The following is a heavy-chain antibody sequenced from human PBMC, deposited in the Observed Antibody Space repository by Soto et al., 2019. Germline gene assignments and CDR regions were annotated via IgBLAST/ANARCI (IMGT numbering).Heavy chain of an antibody. D-gene: IGHD6-19*01. J-gene: IGHJ4*02. Sequence: GGSLRLSCAASGFAFSSYAMHWVRQAPGKGLEWVAVISYDGSNKYYADSVKGRFTISRDNSKNTLYLQMNSLRAEDTAVYYCARDHSSGWYPGRFDYWDQGTLVTVS. CDR3: ARDHSSGWYPGRFDY. CDR2: ISYDGSNK. CDR1: GFAFSSYA. V-gene: IGHV3-30-3*01.